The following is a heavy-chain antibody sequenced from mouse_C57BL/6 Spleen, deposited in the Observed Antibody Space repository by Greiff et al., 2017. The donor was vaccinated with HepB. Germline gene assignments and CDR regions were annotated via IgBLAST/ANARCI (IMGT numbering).Heavy chain of an antibody. J-gene: IGHJ4*01. Sequence: QVQLQQSGPELVKPGASVKISCKASGYAFSSSWMNWVKQRPGKGLEWIGRIYPGDGDTNYNGKFKGKATLTADKSSSTAYMQLSSLTSEDSAVYFCAINYYDSSYYAIDYWGQGTSVTVSS. D-gene: IGHD1-1*01. CDR2: IYPGDGDT. V-gene: IGHV1-82*01. CDR3: AINYYDSSYYAIDY. CDR1: GYAFSSSW.